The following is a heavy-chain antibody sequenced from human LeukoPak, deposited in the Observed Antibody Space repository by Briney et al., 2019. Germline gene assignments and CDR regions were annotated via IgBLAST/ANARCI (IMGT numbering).Heavy chain of an antibody. CDR3: ARVPTSYYGSGSADAFDI. CDR2: IYTGGST. CDR1: GFTVSSNY. V-gene: IGHV3-66*01. J-gene: IGHJ3*02. Sequence: GGSLRLSCAASGFTVSSNYMSWVRQAPGKGLEWVSFIYTGGSTYYADSVKGRFTISRDNSKNTLYLQMNSLRAKDTAVYYCARVPTSYYGSGSADAFDIWGQGTMVTVSS. D-gene: IGHD3-10*01.